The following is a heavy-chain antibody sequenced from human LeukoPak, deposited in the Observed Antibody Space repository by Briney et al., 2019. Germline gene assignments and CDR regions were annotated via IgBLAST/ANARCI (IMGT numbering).Heavy chain of an antibody. CDR2: ISGSRGYT. V-gene: IGHV3-23*01. Sequence: GGSLRLSCAASGFTFSSYAMSWVRQAPGKGLEWVSAISGSRGYTYYADSVKGRFTISRDNSKNTLSLQMNSLRAEDTAIYYCAKNGDRGAYCSGGSCYPYYYYNMDVWGRGTTVTISS. D-gene: IGHD2-15*01. J-gene: IGHJ6*03. CDR3: AKNGDRGAYCSGGSCYPYYYYNMDV. CDR1: GFTFSSYA.